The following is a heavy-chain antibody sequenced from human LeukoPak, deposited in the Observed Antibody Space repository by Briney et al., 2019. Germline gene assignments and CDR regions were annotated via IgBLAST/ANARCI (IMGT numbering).Heavy chain of an antibody. CDR1: GGSFNGYY. CDR2: INHSGST. D-gene: IGHD6-13*01. CDR3: ARGPGGAAGTFYYMDV. J-gene: IGHJ6*03. V-gene: IGHV4-34*01. Sequence: SETLSLTCAVYGGSFNGYYWSWIRQPPGKGLEWIGEINHSGSTNYNPSLKSRVTISVDTSKNQFSLKLSSVTAADTAVYYCARGPGGAAGTFYYMDVWGKGTTVTVSS.